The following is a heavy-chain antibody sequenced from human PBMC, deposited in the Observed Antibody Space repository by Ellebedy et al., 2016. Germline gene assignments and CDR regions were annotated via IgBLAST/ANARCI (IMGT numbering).Heavy chain of an antibody. V-gene: IGHV3-7*01. CDR1: GFTFSAYS. CDR2: ITRDGNEE. CDR3: ARDTDGWSRDS. D-gene: IGHD5-24*01. Sequence: GGSLRLSCAASGFTFSAYSMTWVRQAPGKGLEWVATITRDGNEEYYVDSVKGRFTVSRDSAKDSVHLQMNSLRAEDTAVYYCARDTDGWSRDSWGQGTLVTVSS. J-gene: IGHJ4*02.